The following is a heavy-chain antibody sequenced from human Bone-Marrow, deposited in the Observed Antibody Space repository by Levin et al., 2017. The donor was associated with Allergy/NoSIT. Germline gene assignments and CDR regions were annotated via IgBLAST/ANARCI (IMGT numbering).Heavy chain of an antibody. CDR2: IIPILGIA. Sequence: ASVKVSCKASGGTFSSYTISWVRQAPGQGLEWMGRIIPILGIANYAQKFQGRVTITADKSTSTAYMELSSLRSEDTAVYYCARGGPTVTTYRYYMDVWGKGTTVTVSS. CDR1: GGTFSSYT. J-gene: IGHJ6*03. D-gene: IGHD4-17*01. V-gene: IGHV1-69*02. CDR3: ARGGPTVTTYRYYMDV.